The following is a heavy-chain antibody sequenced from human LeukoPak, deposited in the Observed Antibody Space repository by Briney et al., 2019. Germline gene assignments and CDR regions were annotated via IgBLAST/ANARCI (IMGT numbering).Heavy chain of an antibody. D-gene: IGHD3-10*01. V-gene: IGHV3-21*01. CDR2: ISSSSSYI. CDR3: ASGHYYGSGSYSH. CDR1: GFTFSSYS. J-gene: IGHJ4*02. Sequence: GGSLMLSCAASGFTFSSYSMNWVRQAPGKGLEWVSSISSSSSYIYYADSVKGRFTISRDNAKNSLYLQMNSLRAEDTAVYYCASGHYYGSGSYSHWGQGTLVTVSS.